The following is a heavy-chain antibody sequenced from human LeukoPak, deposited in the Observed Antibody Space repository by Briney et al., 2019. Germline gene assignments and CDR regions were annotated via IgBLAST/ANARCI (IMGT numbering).Heavy chain of an antibody. CDR2: IYYSGST. J-gene: IGHJ3*02. CDR1: GGSISSSSYY. CDR3: ARRGPNYDSSGYYTGSAFDI. Sequence: SETLSLTCTVSGGSISSSSYYWGWIRQPPGKGLEWSGSIYYSGSTYYNPSLKSRVTISVDTSKNQFSLKLSSVTAADTAVYYCARRGPNYDSSGYYTGSAFDIWGQGTMVTVSS. V-gene: IGHV4-39*01. D-gene: IGHD3-22*01.